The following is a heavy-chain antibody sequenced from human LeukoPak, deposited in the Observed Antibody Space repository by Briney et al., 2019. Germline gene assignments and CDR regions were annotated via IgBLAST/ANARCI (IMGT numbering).Heavy chain of an antibody. CDR1: GFTFSSYW. J-gene: IGHJ4*02. V-gene: IGHV3-7*01. Sequence: GGSLRLSCAAPGFTFSSYWMSWVRQAPGKGLEWVANIKQDGSEKYYVDSVKGRFTISRDNAKNSLYLQMNSLRAEDTAVYYCARDMENLKDYGGNSPFDYWGQGTLVTVSS. CDR2: IKQDGSEK. CDR3: ARDMENLKDYGGNSPFDY. D-gene: IGHD4-23*01.